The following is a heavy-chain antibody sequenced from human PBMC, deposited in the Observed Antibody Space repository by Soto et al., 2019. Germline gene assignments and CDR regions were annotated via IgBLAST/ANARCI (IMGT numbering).Heavy chain of an antibody. CDR3: AREGPAPYYYYGMDV. J-gene: IGHJ6*02. CDR2: ISGYNGNT. V-gene: IGHV1-18*01. Sequence: QVQLVQSGDEVKKPGASVKVSCKTSGYSFTTYGISWVRQAPGQGLEWMGWISGYNGNTNYAQKFQGRVTMTTDTSTSTAYMELRSLRSDDTAVYYCAREGPAPYYYYGMDVWGQGSTVAVSS. CDR1: GYSFTTYG.